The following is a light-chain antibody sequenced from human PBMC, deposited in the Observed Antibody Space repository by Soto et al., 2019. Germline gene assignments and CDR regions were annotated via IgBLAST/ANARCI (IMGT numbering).Light chain of an antibody. V-gene: IGKV3-15*01. J-gene: IGKJ1*01. CDR1: QSVSSN. Sequence: EIVLTQSPATLSLSPVERATLSCRASQSVSSNLAWYQQKPGQAPRLLIYGTSTRATGIPGRFSGSGSGTEFALTISSLQSEDFAVYYCQQYNNWWTFGQGTKVDIK. CDR3: QQYNNWWT. CDR2: GTS.